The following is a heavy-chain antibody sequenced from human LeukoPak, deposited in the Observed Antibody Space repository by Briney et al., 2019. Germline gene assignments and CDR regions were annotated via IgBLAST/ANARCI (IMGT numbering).Heavy chain of an antibody. J-gene: IGHJ4*02. CDR2: ITNNGGTT. Sequence: GGSLRLSCSASGFTFSSYAVHWVRQAPGQGLEYISSITNNGGTTYYTDSVKGRFTISRDNSKDTLYLQMSSLRAEDTAMYYCVRSHDIVGATYFDCWGQGTLVTVSS. V-gene: IGHV3-64D*09. CDR1: GFTFSSYA. D-gene: IGHD1-26*01. CDR3: VRSHDIVGATYFDC.